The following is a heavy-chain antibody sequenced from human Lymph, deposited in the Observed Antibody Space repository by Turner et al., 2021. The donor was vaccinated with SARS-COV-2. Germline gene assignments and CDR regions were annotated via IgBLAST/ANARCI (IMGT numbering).Heavy chain of an antibody. D-gene: IGHD3-3*01. J-gene: IGHJ4*02. V-gene: IGHV5-51*01. CDR1: GYTFTSYW. CDR2: IYPGDSDT. CDR3: ARREWGGSLGHIDY. Sequence: EVQLVQSGAEVEKPGESLKISCKGAGYTFTSYWIGWVRQMPGRGLEGMGIIYPGDSDTRYSPSVQGQVTISTDKSTSTAYLQWISLKASDTAMYYCARREWGGSLGHIDYWGQGTLVTVSS.